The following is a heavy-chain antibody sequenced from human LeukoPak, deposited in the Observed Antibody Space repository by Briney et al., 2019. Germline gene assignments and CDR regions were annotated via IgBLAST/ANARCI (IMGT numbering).Heavy chain of an antibody. Sequence: NPSETLSLTCTVSGGSISSYYWSWIRQPPGKELEWLGYIYSSGSTNYNPSLKSRVTVSVDTSKKQFSLKLSSVTAADTAVYYCARVLGSGYSDYWGQGTLVTVSS. CDR3: ARVLGSGYSDY. D-gene: IGHD2-15*01. CDR1: GGSISSYY. J-gene: IGHJ4*02. V-gene: IGHV4-59*01. CDR2: IYSSGST.